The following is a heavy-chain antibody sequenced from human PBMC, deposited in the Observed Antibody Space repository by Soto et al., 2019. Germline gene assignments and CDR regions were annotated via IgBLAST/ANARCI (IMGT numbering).Heavy chain of an antibody. Sequence: EVQLVESGGGLVQPGGSLRLSCAASGYSISTYWMSWVRQAPGKGLEWVANVKQDGSEEYYVDSVKGRFTISRDNAKNSLYLQMNSLRAEDTAVHYCAALDTAMVKTAGYWGQGTLVTVSS. D-gene: IGHD5-18*01. CDR3: AALDTAMVKTAGY. V-gene: IGHV3-7*01. CDR1: GYSISTYW. CDR2: VKQDGSEE. J-gene: IGHJ4*02.